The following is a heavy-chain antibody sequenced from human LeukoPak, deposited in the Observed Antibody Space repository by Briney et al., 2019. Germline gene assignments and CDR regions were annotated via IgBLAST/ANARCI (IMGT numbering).Heavy chain of an antibody. J-gene: IGHJ4*02. Sequence: APMKVSCKASGYTFTGYYMHWVRQAPGQGLEWMGWINPNSGGTNYAQKFQGRVTMTRDTSISTAYMELSRLRSDDTAVYYCATGGVSSSSSFDYWGQGTLVTVSS. CDR2: INPNSGGT. CDR1: GYTFTGYY. D-gene: IGHD6-6*01. CDR3: ATGGVSSSSSFDY. V-gene: IGHV1-2*02.